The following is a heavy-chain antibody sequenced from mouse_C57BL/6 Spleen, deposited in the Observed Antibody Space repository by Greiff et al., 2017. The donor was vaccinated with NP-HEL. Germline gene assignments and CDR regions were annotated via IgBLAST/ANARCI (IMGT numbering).Heavy chain of an antibody. J-gene: IGHJ1*03. Sequence: QVQPQQPGAELVKPGASVKMSCKASGYTFTSYWITWVKQRPGHGLEWIGDIYPGSGSTNYNEKFKSKATLTVDTSSRTAYMQLSSRTSEDSAVYYCAGGWGYFDVWGTGTTVTVSS. D-gene: IGHD1-1*02. CDR1: GYTFTSYW. CDR3: AGGWGYFDV. CDR2: IYPGSGST. V-gene: IGHV1-55*01.